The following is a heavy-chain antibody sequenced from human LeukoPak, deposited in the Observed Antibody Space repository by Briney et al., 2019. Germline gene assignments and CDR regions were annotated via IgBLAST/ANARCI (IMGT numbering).Heavy chain of an antibody. Sequence: SGTLPLTCTVSGGSISHSNYYWAWIRQPPGKGLEWIGSLYYNGNTYYSPSLQSRVTMSVENSKNQFSLKLNSVTAADTAVYYCARYGLLRLSEINAFDIWGQGTMVTVSS. V-gene: IGHV4-39*07. J-gene: IGHJ3*02. CDR3: ARYGLLRLSEINAFDI. D-gene: IGHD5-18*01. CDR1: GGSISHSNYY. CDR2: LYYNGNT.